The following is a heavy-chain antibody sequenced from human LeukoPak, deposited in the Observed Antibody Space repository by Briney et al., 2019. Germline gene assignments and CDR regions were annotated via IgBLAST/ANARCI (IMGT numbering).Heavy chain of an antibody. V-gene: IGHV3-66*01. Sequence: GGSLRLSCAASGFTFYGVYMNWVRQAPGKGLEWVSLIYTGGEERYAGSVKGRFIISRDKSRNTVHLQMNSLRVEDTAAYYCACRVGTVGSWGQGTLVTVSS. CDR3: ACRVGTVGS. J-gene: IGHJ5*01. CDR2: IYTGGEE. D-gene: IGHD2-21*02. CDR1: GFTFYGVY.